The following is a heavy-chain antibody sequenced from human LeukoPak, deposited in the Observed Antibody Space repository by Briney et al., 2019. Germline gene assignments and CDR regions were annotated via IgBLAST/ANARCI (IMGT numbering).Heavy chain of an antibody. CDR1: GGSISSYY. V-gene: IGHV4-59*08. Sequence: PSETLSLTCTVSGGSISSYYWSWIRQPPGKGLEWIGYIYYSGSTNYNPSRKSRVTISVDTSKNQFSLKLSSVTAADTAVYYCARGPGSGTHYYYGMDVWGQGTTVTVSS. CDR2: IYYSGST. CDR3: ARGPGSGTHYYYGMDV. D-gene: IGHD3-10*01. J-gene: IGHJ6*02.